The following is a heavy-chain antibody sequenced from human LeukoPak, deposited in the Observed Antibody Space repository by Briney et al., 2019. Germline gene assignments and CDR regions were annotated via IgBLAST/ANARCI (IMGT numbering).Heavy chain of an antibody. D-gene: IGHD6-13*01. J-gene: IGHJ5*02. V-gene: IGHV4-39*01. CDR1: GGSISSSSYY. Sequence: SETLSLTCTVSGGSISSSSYYWGWIRQPPGKGLEWIGSIYYSGSTYYNPSLKSRVTISVDTSKNQFSLKLSSVTAADTAVYYCARQGSSSLRSWFAPWGQGTLVTVSS. CDR2: IYYSGST. CDR3: ARQGSSSLRSWFAP.